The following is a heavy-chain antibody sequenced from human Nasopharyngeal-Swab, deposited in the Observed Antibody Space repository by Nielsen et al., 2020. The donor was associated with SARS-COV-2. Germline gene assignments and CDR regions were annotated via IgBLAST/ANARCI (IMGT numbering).Heavy chain of an antibody. Sequence: ASVKVSCKASGYTFSSYDINWVRQASGQGLEWMGWMNPNSGNTGYAQKFQGRVTMTEDTSTDTAYMELSSLRSEDTAVYYCATGPQQWLPTWFDPWGQGTLVTVSS. V-gene: IGHV1-8*01. CDR2: MNPNSGNT. CDR3: ATGPQQWLPTWFDP. J-gene: IGHJ5*02. CDR1: GYTFSSYD. D-gene: IGHD6-19*01.